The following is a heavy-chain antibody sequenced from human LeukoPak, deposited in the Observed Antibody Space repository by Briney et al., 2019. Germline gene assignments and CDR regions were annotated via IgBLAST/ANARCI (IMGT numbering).Heavy chain of an antibody. J-gene: IGHJ4*02. CDR2: IIPILGIA. V-gene: IGHV1-69*04. Sequence: ASVKVSCKASGGTFSSYAISWVRQAPGQGLEWMGRIIPILGIANYAQKFQGRVTITADKSTSTAYMELSSLRSEDTAMYYCARESYSGNPYFDYRGQGTLVTVSS. D-gene: IGHD4-23*01. CDR1: GGTFSSYA. CDR3: ARESYSGNPYFDY.